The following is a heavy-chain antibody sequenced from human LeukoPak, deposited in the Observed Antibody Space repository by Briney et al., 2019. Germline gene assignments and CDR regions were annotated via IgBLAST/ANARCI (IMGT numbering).Heavy chain of an antibody. D-gene: IGHD2-2*01. CDR1: GGSISSGSYY. CDR3: ARDQEAYCSSTSCYEYYYYMDV. CDR2: IYTSGST. V-gene: IGHV4-61*02. J-gene: IGHJ6*03. Sequence: SETLSLTCTVSGGSISSGSYYWSWIRQPAGKGLEWIGRIYTSGSTNYNPSLKSRVTISVDTSKNQFSLKLSSVTAADTAVYYCARDQEAYCSSTSCYEYYYYMDVWGKGTTVTVSS.